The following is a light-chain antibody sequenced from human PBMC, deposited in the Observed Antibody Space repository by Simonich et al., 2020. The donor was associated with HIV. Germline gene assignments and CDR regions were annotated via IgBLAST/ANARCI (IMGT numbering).Light chain of an antibody. V-gene: IGKV3-15*01. CDR3: QQYNNWPRT. Sequence: EIVMTQSPATLSVSPGGRATLSCRASQSLSNSLAWYQQKPGQAPTLLIYDASTRATGIPARFSGSGSGTEFTLTINRMQSEDFAVYYCQQYNNWPRTFGLETKVEMK. CDR1: QSLSNS. J-gene: IGKJ1*01. CDR2: DAS.